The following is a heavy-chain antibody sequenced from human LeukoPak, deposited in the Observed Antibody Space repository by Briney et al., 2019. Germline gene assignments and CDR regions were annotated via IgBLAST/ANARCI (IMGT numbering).Heavy chain of an antibody. CDR3: ARAYRPTRLPYFDWLPGGGDWFDP. CDR2: IIPIFGTA. V-gene: IGHV1-69*13. J-gene: IGHJ5*02. CDR1: GGTFSSYA. Sequence: GASVKVSCKASGGTFSSYAISWVRQAPGQGLEWMGGIIPIFGTANYAQKFQGRVTITADESTSTAYMELSSLRSEDTAVYYCARAYRPTRLPYFDWLPGGGDWFDPWGQGTLVTVSS. D-gene: IGHD3-9*01.